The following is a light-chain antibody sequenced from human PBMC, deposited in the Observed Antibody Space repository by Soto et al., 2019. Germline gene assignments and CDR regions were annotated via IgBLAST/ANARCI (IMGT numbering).Light chain of an antibody. CDR3: QQANSLPLT. Sequence: DIQMTQSPSSVSASVGETVTITCRASQDIGSRLAWFQQKPGRAPKLLIYAASSLHSGVPSRFSGSGSGADFTLTISSLQPEDFATYYCQQANSLPLTFGGGTKVEIK. J-gene: IGKJ4*01. CDR2: AAS. CDR1: QDIGSR. V-gene: IGKV1-12*01.